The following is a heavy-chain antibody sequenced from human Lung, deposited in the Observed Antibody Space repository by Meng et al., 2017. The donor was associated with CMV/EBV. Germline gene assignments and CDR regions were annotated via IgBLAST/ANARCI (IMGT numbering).Heavy chain of an antibody. CDR1: GLSIGGNY. CDR3: ARDRGCRGTTCHTSYFYGVDV. J-gene: IGHJ6*02. CDR2: IYISEKT. D-gene: IGHD3-22*01. V-gene: IGHV3-66*03. Sequence: GESXKISCEASGLSIGGNYMSWVRQAPGKGLVWVAVIYISEKTYYADSVKGRFTISRDKSKNTIYLQMQSLAVEDTAVYYCARDRGCRGTTCHTSYFYGVDVWGQGTTVTVSS.